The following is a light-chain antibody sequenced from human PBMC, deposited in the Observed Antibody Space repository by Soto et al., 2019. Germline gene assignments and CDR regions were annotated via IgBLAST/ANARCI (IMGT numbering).Light chain of an antibody. CDR2: GAS. CDR3: QEYNDWPPLT. CDR1: QSVNNN. J-gene: IGKJ4*01. Sequence: EIVMTQSPATLSVSPGERATLSCRASQSVNNNLAWYQQKPGRAPRLLIYGASTRANGVPARFTGSGSGTELTLTISSLQSEDFGIYVCQEYNDWPPLTFGGGTKV. V-gene: IGKV3-15*01.